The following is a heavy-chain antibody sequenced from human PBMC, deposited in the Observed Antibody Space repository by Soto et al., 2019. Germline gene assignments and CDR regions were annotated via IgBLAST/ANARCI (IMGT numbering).Heavy chain of an antibody. CDR3: ARAGITGTPHFGDY. Sequence: GSLRLSCAASGFTFSSYEMNWVRQAPGKGLEWVSYISSSGSTIYYADSVKGRFTISRDNAKNSLYLQMNSLRAEDTAVYYCARAGITGTPHFGDYWGQGTLVTVSS. D-gene: IGHD1-20*01. J-gene: IGHJ4*02. CDR1: GFTFSSYE. V-gene: IGHV3-48*03. CDR2: ISSSGSTI.